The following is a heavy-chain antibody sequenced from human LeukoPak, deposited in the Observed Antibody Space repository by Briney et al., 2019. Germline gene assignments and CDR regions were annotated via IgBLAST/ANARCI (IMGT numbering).Heavy chain of an antibody. J-gene: IGHJ1*01. CDR1: GGSISSYY. CDR3: ARDSSSWYLPRCFQH. CDR2: IYTSGST. V-gene: IGHV4-4*07. D-gene: IGHD6-13*01. Sequence: SETLSLTCTVSGGSISSYYWSWIRQPAGKGLEWIGRIYTSGSTNYNPSLKSRVTMSVDTSKNQFSLKLSSVTAADTAVYYCARDSSSWYLPRCFQHWGQGTLVTVSS.